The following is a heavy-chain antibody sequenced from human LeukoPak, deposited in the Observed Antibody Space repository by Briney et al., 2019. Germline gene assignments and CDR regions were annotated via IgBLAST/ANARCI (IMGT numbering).Heavy chain of an antibody. V-gene: IGHV4-39*07. Sequence: SETLSLTCTVSGGSISSSSYYWGWIRQPPGKGLEWIGSIYYSGSTYYNPSLKSRVTISVDTSKNQFSLKLSSVTAADTAVYYCARVPPPLVVVPAAIDYYYYYMDVWGKGTTVTVSS. CDR1: GGSISSSSYY. J-gene: IGHJ6*03. CDR3: ARVPPPLVVVPAAIDYYYYYMDV. CDR2: IYYSGST. D-gene: IGHD2-2*01.